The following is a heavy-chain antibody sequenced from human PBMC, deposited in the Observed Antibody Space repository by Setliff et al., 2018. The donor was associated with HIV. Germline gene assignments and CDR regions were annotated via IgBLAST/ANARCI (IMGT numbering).Heavy chain of an antibody. CDR2: INHSGST. D-gene: IGHD5-18*01. J-gene: IGHJ4*02. Sequence: SENLSLTCAVYGGSFSGYYWSWIRQPPGKGLEWIGEINHSGSTNYNPSLKSRVTISVDTSKNQFSLKLSSVTAADTAVYYCARTHSFQPYYFDYWGQGTLVTVSS. V-gene: IGHV4-34*01. CDR3: ARTHSFQPYYFDY. CDR1: GGSFSGYY.